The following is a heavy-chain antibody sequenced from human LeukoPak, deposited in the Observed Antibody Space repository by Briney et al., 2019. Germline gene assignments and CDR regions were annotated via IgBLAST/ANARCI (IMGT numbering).Heavy chain of an antibody. J-gene: IGHJ4*02. Sequence: GGSLRLSCAASGFTFDDYAMHWVRQAPGKGREWVSGISWNSGGIDYADSVQAPFTISRDQAKHPLYLQTNSLRAEDTHLYYCAKAQPVYYDILTRYFDYWGQGTLVTVYS. CDR3: AKAQPVYYDILTRYFDY. CDR1: GFTFDDYA. CDR2: ISWNSGGI. D-gene: IGHD3-9*01. V-gene: IGHV3-9*01.